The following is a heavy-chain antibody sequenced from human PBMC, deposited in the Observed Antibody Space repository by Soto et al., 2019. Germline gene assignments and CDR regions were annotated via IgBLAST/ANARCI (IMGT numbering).Heavy chain of an antibody. CDR2: ISYSGST. V-gene: IGHV4-59*01. J-gene: IGHJ6*02. CDR1: GGSISSYY. CDR3: AREGVTPSYYYYYGMDV. D-gene: IGHD5-18*01. Sequence: PSETLSLTCTVSGGSISSYYWSWIRQPPGKGLEWIGYISYSGSTNCNSSLKSRVTISVDTSKNQFSLKLSSVTAADTAVYYCAREGVTPSYYYYYGMDVWGQGTTVTVSS.